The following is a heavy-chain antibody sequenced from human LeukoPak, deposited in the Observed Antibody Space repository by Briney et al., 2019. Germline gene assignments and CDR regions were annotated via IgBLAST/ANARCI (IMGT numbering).Heavy chain of an antibody. J-gene: IGHJ4*02. D-gene: IGHD3-10*01. CDR2: IWYDGSNE. CDR3: AKTINYYPDY. CDR1: GFIFKNYG. V-gene: IGHV3-33*06. Sequence: GGSLRLSCEASGFIFKNYGMHWVRQALGKRLEWVAIIWYDGSNEYYAESVKGRFTISRDNFKNTLYLQMNSLRAEDTALYYCAKTINYYPDYWGQGTLVTVSS.